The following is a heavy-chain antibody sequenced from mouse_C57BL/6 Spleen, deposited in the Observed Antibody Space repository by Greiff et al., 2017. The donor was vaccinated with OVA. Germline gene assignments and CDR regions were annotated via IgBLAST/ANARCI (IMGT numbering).Heavy chain of an antibody. CDR3: ASRGAITTVVDAMDY. CDR2: IYPSDSET. Sequence: QVQLQQSGAELVRPGSSVKLSCKASGYTFTSYWMDWVKQRPGQGLEWIGNIYPSDSETHYNQKFKDKATLTVDKSSSPAYMQLSSLTSEDSAVYYCASRGAITTVVDAMDYWGQGTSVTVSS. J-gene: IGHJ4*01. D-gene: IGHD1-1*01. CDR1: GYTFTSYW. V-gene: IGHV1-61*01.